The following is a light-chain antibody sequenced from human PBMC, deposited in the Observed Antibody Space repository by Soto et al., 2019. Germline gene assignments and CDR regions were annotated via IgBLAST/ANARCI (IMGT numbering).Light chain of an antibody. V-gene: IGKV3-11*01. Sequence: EIVLTQSPGTLSLSPGERATLSCRASQSVSKPLAWYQQKSGQAPRLLIYDASNRATGIPARFSGSGSGTDFTLTISSLEPEDFAVYYCQHRGEWPPGATFGQGTRLEIK. CDR1: QSVSKP. J-gene: IGKJ5*01. CDR3: QHRGEWPPGAT. CDR2: DAS.